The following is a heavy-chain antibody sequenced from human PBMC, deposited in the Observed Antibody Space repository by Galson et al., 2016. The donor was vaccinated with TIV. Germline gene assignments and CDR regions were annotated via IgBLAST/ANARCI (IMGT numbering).Heavy chain of an antibody. V-gene: IGHV4-31*03. CDR1: GGSISSRGYY. Sequence: TLSLTCTVSGGSISSRGYYWSWIRQHPGKGLEWMGYIYYSGSTYYSPSLKSRLTISLDTSKNQFSLKLNSVTAADTAVYYCVRGLLDTSGYYPPPDAFDIWGQGTMVTVSS. CDR2: IYYSGST. D-gene: IGHD3-22*01. CDR3: VRGLLDTSGYYPPPDAFDI. J-gene: IGHJ3*02.